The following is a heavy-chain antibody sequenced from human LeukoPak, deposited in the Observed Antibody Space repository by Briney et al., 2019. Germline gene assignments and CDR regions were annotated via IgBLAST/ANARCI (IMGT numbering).Heavy chain of an antibody. Sequence: GGSLRLSCAASGFTFSSSEMNWVRQAPGKGLEWVSYISSSGSTIYYADSVKGRFTISRDNAKNSLYLQMNSLRDEDTAVYYCARTRPSFTVIVVVPLDYWGQGTLVTVSS. CDR1: GFTFSSSE. J-gene: IGHJ4*02. CDR2: ISSSGSTI. CDR3: ARTRPSFTVIVVVPLDY. V-gene: IGHV3-48*03. D-gene: IGHD3-22*01.